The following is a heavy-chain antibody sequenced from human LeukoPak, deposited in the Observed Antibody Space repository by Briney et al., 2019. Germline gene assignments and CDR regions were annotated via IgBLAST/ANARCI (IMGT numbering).Heavy chain of an antibody. Sequence: SETLSHTCTVSGGSISSYYWSWIRQPPGKGLEWIGYIYYSGSTNYNASLKSRVTMSVDTSKNQFSLKLSSVTAADTAVYHCARDLMVDPAFDIWGQGTMVTVSS. CDR3: ARDLMVDPAFDI. J-gene: IGHJ3*02. D-gene: IGHD2-8*02. V-gene: IGHV4-59*01. CDR2: IYYSGST. CDR1: GGSISSYY.